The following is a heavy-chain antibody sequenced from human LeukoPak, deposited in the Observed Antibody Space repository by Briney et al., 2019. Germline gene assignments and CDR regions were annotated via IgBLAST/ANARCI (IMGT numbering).Heavy chain of an antibody. CDR2: MNPNSGNT. V-gene: IGHV1-8*01. J-gene: IGHJ5*02. CDR1: GCTFTTYD. D-gene: IGHD6-19*01. CDR3: ARGRGSGHKENWFDP. Sequence: ASVKVSCKASGCTFTTYDINWVQQATGQGLEWMGWMNPNSGNTGYAQKFQGRVTMTRNTSISTAYMELSSLRSEDTAVYYCARGRGSGHKENWFDPWGQGTLVTVSS.